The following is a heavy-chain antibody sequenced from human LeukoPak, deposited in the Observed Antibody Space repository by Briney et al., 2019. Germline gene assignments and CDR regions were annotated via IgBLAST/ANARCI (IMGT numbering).Heavy chain of an antibody. Sequence: GGSLRLSCAASGFTFDDYAMHWVRQAPGKGLEGVSLISWDGGSTYYADSVKGRFTISRDNSKNSLYLQMNSLRAEDTALYYCAKDREGIAAAGTSMDVWGQGTTVTVSS. V-gene: IGHV3-43D*03. D-gene: IGHD6-13*01. CDR2: ISWDGGST. J-gene: IGHJ6*02. CDR1: GFTFDDYA. CDR3: AKDREGIAAAGTSMDV.